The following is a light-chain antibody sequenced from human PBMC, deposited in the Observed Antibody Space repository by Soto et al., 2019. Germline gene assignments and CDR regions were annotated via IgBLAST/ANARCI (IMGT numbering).Light chain of an antibody. V-gene: IGKV3-20*01. J-gene: IGKJ1*01. CDR2: RTS. CDR3: QQYDSSPRT. CDR1: PSVSSSY. Sequence: EIVLTPSPATLSLSPGERATLSCRASPSVSSSYLAWYQQKPGQAPRLLIYRTSNRATGIPDRFSGSGSGTDFTLTISRLEPEDFAVYWCQQYDSSPRTFGQGTKVDIK.